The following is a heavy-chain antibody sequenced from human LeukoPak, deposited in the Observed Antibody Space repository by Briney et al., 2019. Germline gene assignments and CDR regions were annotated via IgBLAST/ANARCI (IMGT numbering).Heavy chain of an antibody. CDR1: GGSISSSSYY. CDR2: IYYSGST. V-gene: IGHV4-39*07. CDR3: ARDLPQDSGGYDAFDI. Sequence: SETLSLTCTVSGGSISSSSYYWGWIRQPPGKGLEWIGSIYYSGSTYYNPSLKSRVTISVDTSKDQFSLKLSSVTAADTAVYYCARDLPQDSGGYDAFDIWGQGTMVTVSS. J-gene: IGHJ3*02. D-gene: IGHD4-23*01.